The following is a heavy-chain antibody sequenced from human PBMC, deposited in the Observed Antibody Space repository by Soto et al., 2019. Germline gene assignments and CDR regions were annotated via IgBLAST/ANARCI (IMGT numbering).Heavy chain of an antibody. Sequence: GGSLRLSCEASGFMFRAYWMSWVRQDPRKGLEWVATISGGASGKFXVXXXXXXXXXXXXXAXNSLYLQMNSLRDEDTAVYYCLREDWHRFDHWGQGT. V-gene: IGHV3-7*01. CDR1: GFMFRAYW. CDR3: LREDWHRFDH. J-gene: IGHJ4*02. D-gene: IGHD2-21*01. CDR2: ISGGASGK.